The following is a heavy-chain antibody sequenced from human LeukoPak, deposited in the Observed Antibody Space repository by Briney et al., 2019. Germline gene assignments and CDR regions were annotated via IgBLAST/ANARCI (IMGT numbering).Heavy chain of an antibody. CDR1: GYTFTSYD. V-gene: IGHV1-8*01. CDR3: ASRAVAVAGGYYMDV. Sequence: ASVKVSCKASGYTFTSYDINWVRQATGQGLEWMGWMNPNSGNTGYAQKFQGRVTMTRNTSIGTAYMELSSLRSEDTAVYYCASRAVAVAGGYYMDVWGKGTTVTVSS. CDR2: MNPNSGNT. J-gene: IGHJ6*03. D-gene: IGHD6-19*01.